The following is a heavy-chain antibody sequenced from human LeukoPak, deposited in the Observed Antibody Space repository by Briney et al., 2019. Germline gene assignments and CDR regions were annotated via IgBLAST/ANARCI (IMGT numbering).Heavy chain of an antibody. J-gene: IGHJ4*02. D-gene: IGHD2-15*01. V-gene: IGHV3-23*01. CDR1: GFTFSSYA. Sequence: GGSLRLSCAASGFTFSSYAMSWVRQAPGKGLEWVSAIGGSGGSTYYADSVKGRFTISRDNSKNTLYLQINSLRAEDTAVYYCAKAQDIVVVVAAEGYFDYWGQGTLVTVSS. CDR2: IGGSGGST. CDR3: AKAQDIVVVVAAEGYFDY.